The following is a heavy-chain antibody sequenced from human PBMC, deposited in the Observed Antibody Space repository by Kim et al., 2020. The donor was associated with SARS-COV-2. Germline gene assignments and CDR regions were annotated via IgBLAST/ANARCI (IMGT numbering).Heavy chain of an antibody. V-gene: IGHV3-43*02. CDR2: ISGDGGST. CDR1: GFTFDDYA. D-gene: IGHD3-10*01. CDR3: AKDIRGGSGDPGHDY. J-gene: IGHJ4*02. Sequence: GGSLRLSCAASGFTFDDYAMHWVRQAPGKGLEWVSLISGDGGSTYYADSVKGRFTISRDNSKNSLYLQMNSLRTEDTALYYCAKDIRGGSGDPGHDYWGQGTLVTVSS.